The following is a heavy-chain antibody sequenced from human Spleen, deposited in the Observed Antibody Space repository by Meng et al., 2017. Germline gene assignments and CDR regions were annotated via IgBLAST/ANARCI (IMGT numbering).Heavy chain of an antibody. J-gene: IGHJ5*02. D-gene: IGHD6-13*01. CDR1: GYSISSDYY. V-gene: IGHV4-38-2*02. Sequence: SETLSLTCTVSGYSISSDYYWGWIRQPPGKGLEWIGSVYHSGSTYYNPSLKSRVTISVDTSKNHFSLKLSSVTAADTAVYYCVRAQYSTSWYRTPNWFDPWGQGTLVTVSS. CDR3: VRAQYSTSWYRTPNWFDP. CDR2: VYHSGST.